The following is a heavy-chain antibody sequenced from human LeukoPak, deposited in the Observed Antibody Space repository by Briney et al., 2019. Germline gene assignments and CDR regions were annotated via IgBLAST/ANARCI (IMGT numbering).Heavy chain of an antibody. CDR3: ARSNGDYYDSSGYYPVDY. CDR2: VKPDGTGE. J-gene: IGHJ4*02. D-gene: IGHD3-22*01. V-gene: IGHV3-7*03. Sequence: PGGSLRLSCAPSGFTFSDEWMNWLRQAPGRGLEWVAIVKPDGTGESYVDSVRGRFTISKDNAKNSLYLQMNSLRAEDTAVYYCARSNGDYYDSSGYYPVDYWGQGTLVTVSS. CDR1: GFTFSDEW.